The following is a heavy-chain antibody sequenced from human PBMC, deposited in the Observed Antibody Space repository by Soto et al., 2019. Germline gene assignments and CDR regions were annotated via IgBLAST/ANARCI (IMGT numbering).Heavy chain of an antibody. V-gene: IGHV1-18*01. D-gene: IGHD5-18*01. CDR2: ISAHYGNT. CDR1: GYTFINYG. CDR3: ARDLAVDTTMVPGH. J-gene: IGHJ4*02. Sequence: ASVKVSCKASGYTFINYGISWVRQAPGQGLEWMGWISAHYGNTKYAQKLHGRVTMTTDTSTSTAYMELRSLRSDDTAVYYCARDLAVDTTMVPGHWGQGTLVTVS.